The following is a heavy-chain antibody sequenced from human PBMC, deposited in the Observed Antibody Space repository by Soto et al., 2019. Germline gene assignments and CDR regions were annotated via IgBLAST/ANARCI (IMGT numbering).Heavy chain of an antibody. V-gene: IGHV2-70*01. CDR1: GFSLSTVSMC. CDR3: ARLLGGTIGYHFHX. D-gene: IGHD2-8*01. J-gene: IGHJ4*02. CDR2: IDLEDDK. Sequence: SCPTLVNPTQTLTLTCTFSGFSLSTVSMCVGWIRQTRWKYLEWLALIDLEDDKFYRTSLNTRLTISKDTSKNQVVLTMTKMDTAETATYYCARLLGGTIGYHFHXWGQVTLVPVSX.